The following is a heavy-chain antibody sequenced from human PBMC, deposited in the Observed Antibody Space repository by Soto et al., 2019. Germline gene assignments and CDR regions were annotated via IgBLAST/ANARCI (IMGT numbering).Heavy chain of an antibody. CDR2: ISRDGSYI. D-gene: IGHD3-3*01. Sequence: GGSLRLSCAASGFTFSRHAIHWVRLTPGRGLEWVLAISRDGSYIYYTDSVKGRFTVSRDNSKNTVFVQMNRLIPDDTALYFCARTRNGGVADSFDSWGQGTRVTVSS. J-gene: IGHJ5*01. V-gene: IGHV3-30*04. CDR1: GFTFSRHA. CDR3: ARTRNGGVADSFDS.